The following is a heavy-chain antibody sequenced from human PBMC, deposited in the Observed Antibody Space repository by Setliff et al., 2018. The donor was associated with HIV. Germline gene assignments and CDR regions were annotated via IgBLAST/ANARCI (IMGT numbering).Heavy chain of an antibody. V-gene: IGHV1-24*01. Sequence: ASVKVSCKVSGYTLPELSRHWVRQDPGKGVEWKGGFEPEDGETIYAQKFQGRVTMTDDTSTDTAYMELRSLRFEDRAVYYCETRGSGCLEEDAFDIWGQGTMVTVSS. J-gene: IGHJ3*02. CDR2: FEPEDGET. CDR3: ETRGSGCLEEDAFDI. CDR1: GYTLPELS. D-gene: IGHD3-22*01.